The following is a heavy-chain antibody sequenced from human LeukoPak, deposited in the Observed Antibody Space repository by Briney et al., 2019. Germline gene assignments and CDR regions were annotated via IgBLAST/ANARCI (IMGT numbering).Heavy chain of an antibody. J-gene: IGHJ4*02. CDR3: AKTGSFDYFDS. CDR1: GFTFDDYA. V-gene: IGHV3-9*01. CDR2: ISWNSGSI. Sequence: GRSLRLSCAASGFTFDDYAMHWVRQAPGEGLEWVSGISWNSGSIGYADSVKGRITISRDNAKNSLYLQMNSLRAEDTALYYCAKTGSFDYFDSWGQGTLVTVSS. D-gene: IGHD3-10*01.